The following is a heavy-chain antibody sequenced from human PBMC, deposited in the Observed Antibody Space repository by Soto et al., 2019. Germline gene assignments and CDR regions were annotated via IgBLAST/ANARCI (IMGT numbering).Heavy chain of an antibody. Sequence: EVQLVESGGGLVQPGGSLRLSCAASGFTFSDHYMDWLRQAPGKGLEWVGRSRNKANSYTTEYAASVKGRFTISRDASGNSLYLQMNSLKTGDTAVYYCGRLAVAGTGYYYYDMGVWGQGTTVTVSS. V-gene: IGHV3-72*01. CDR2: SRNKANSYTT. D-gene: IGHD6-19*01. J-gene: IGHJ6*02. CDR1: GFTFSDHY. CDR3: GRLAVAGTGYYYYDMGV.